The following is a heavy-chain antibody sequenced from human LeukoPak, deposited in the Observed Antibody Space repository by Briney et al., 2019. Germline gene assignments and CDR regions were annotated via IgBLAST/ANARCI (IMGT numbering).Heavy chain of an antibody. Sequence: GESLKISCKCSGYSFTSYWIGWVRPMPRKGLEWMGIIYPGDSNTRYSPSFQGQVTISADKSISTAYLQWSSLTAADTAMYYCARLWIYDILTGYSTNAFDIWGQGTMVTVSS. D-gene: IGHD3-9*01. CDR1: GYSFTSYW. V-gene: IGHV5-51*01. CDR3: ARLWIYDILTGYSTNAFDI. J-gene: IGHJ3*02. CDR2: IYPGDSNT.